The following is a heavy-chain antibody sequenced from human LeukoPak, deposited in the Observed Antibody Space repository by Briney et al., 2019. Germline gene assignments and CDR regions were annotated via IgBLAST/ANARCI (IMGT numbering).Heavy chain of an antibody. CDR3: ARGTSGGGSDYYYGMDV. CDR2: MNPNSGNT. CDR1: GYTFTSYD. D-gene: IGHD3-16*01. Sequence: ASVKVSCKASGYTFTSYDINWVRQATGQGLEWMGWMNPNSGNTGYAQKFQGRVTMTRNTSISTAYMELSSLRSEDTAVYYCARGTSGGGSDYYYGMDVWGQGTTVTVSS. V-gene: IGHV1-8*01. J-gene: IGHJ6*02.